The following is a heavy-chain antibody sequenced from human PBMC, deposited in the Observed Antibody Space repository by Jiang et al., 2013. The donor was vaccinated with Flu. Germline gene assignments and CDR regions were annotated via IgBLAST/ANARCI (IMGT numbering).Heavy chain of an antibody. Sequence: GSGLVKPSETLSLTCTVSSGSISSHYWSWIRQPPGKGLEWIGYIHNSGTTNYNPSLKSRVTISIDTSTNQFSLKLISVTAPDTAVYYCARSYCGGDCYSMFGYSYYGMDVWGQGPIGHR. V-gene: IGHV4-59*08. D-gene: IGHD2-21*02. CDR2: IHNSGTT. J-gene: IGHJ6*02. CDR1: SGSISSHY. CDR3: ARSYCGGDCYSMFGYSYYGMDV.